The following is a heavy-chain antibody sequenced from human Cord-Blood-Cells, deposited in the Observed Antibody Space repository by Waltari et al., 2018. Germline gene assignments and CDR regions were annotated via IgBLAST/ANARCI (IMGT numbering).Heavy chain of an antibody. CDR2: ISYDGSNK. D-gene: IGHD5-12*01. V-gene: IGHV3-30*18. CDR3: AKDGGDGYNFDY. CDR1: GFTFSSYG. J-gene: IGHJ4*02. Sequence: QVQLVESGGGVVQPGRSLRLSCAASGFTFSSYGMHWVRQAPGKGLEWVAVISYDGSNKYYADAVKGRFTIARDNSKNTLYLQMNSLRAEDTAVYYCAKDGGDGYNFDYWGQGTLVTVSS.